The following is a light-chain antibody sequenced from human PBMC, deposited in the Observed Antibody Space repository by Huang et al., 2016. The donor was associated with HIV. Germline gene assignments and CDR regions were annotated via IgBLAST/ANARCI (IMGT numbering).Light chain of an antibody. J-gene: IGKJ3*01. CDR1: QSVSSN. CDR3: QQNNNWPPLFT. CDR2: GAS. V-gene: IGKV3-15*01. Sequence: EIVMTQSPATLSVSPGERATLSCRASQSVSSNLAWYQQKPGQAPRLLIYGASTRATCIPARCSGSGSGTEFTLTISSLQSEDFAVYYCQQNNNWPPLFTFGPGTKVDIK.